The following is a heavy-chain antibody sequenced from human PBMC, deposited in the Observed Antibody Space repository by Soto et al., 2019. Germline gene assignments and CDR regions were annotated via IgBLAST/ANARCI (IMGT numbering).Heavy chain of an antibody. CDR3: AKRDVPHSTSNAYFYDH. CDR1: GFPFAPST. Sequence: GSLRLSCGVSGFPFAPSTMSWIRQAPGKGLEWVSTISVSVGSTYSADSVQGRFTVSSDISDNTLFLRMTSLTADDTAVYFCAKRDVPHSTSNAYFYDHWGRGVLVTVSS. J-gene: IGHJ4*02. CDR2: ISVSVGST. D-gene: IGHD2-21*02. V-gene: IGHV3-23*01.